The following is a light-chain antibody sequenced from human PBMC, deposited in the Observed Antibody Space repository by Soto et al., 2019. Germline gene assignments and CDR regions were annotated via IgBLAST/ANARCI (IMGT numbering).Light chain of an antibody. CDR2: GAS. CDR1: QSVSNNY. J-gene: IGKJ1*01. CDR3: QQYGSSGT. Sequence: EIVLTQSPGTMSLSXGERSTLTXRASQSVSNNYLAWYQQKPGQAPRLLIYGASNRATGIPDRFSGSGSGTDFTLTISRLEPEDFAVYYCQQYGSSGTFGQGTKWIS. V-gene: IGKV3-20*01.